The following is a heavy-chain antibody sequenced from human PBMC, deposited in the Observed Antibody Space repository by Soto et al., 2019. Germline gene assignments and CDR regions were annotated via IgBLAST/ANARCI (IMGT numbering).Heavy chain of an antibody. V-gene: IGHV3-49*03. CDR1: GFAFGYYS. J-gene: IGHJ6*03. Sequence: GGSLRLSCTASGFAFGYYSMSWFRQAPGKGLEWVGFIRSKAYGGTTEYAASVKGRFTISRDDSKSIAYLQMNSLKTEDTAVYYCTRENFWSGYYAYYYYYMDVWGKGTTVTVSS. CDR2: IRSKAYGGTT. D-gene: IGHD3-3*01. CDR3: TRENFWSGYYAYYYYYMDV.